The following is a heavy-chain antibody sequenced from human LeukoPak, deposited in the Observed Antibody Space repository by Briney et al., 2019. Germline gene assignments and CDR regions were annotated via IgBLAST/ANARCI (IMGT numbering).Heavy chain of an antibody. V-gene: IGHV3-21*04. Sequence: GGSLRLSCAASGFTFSSYSMNWVRQAPGKGLEWVSSISSSSSYIYYADSAKGRFTISRDSAKSSLFLQMNSLRAEDTAFYYCVKDGDSTGYYSIGAFDYWGQGTLVTVSS. J-gene: IGHJ4*02. CDR1: GFTFSSYS. CDR3: VKDGDSTGYYSIGAFDY. CDR2: ISSSSSYI. D-gene: IGHD3-22*01.